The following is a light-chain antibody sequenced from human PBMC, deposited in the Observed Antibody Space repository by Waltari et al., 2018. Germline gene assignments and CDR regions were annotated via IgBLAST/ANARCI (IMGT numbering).Light chain of an antibody. CDR2: NDR. J-gene: IGLJ1*01. CDR3: ASWDDRLDAYV. Sequence: QSVLTQPPSASGTPGQRVTISCSGSTSNVGSNVVNWHHHLPGTAPNLLIFNDRDRPAGVPDRFSGSRSATSASLAISGLQSDDESTYYCASWDDRLDAYVFGTGTWVTVL. CDR1: TSNVGSNV. V-gene: IGLV1-44*01.